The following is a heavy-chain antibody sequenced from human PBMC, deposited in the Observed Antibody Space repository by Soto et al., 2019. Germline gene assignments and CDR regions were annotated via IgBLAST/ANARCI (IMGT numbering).Heavy chain of an antibody. J-gene: IGHJ6*02. CDR1: GYSFTDYH. D-gene: IGHD2-8*01. Sequence: ASVKVSCKASGYSFTDYHIHWVRQAPGQGLEWLGRINPKSGGTSTAQKFQGWVTMTRDRSISTVYMELTRLRSDDTAVYFCARGYSTDCSNGVCSFFYNHEMDVWGQGTTVTVSS. V-gene: IGHV1-2*04. CDR3: ARGYSTDCSNGVCSFFYNHEMDV. CDR2: INPKSGGT.